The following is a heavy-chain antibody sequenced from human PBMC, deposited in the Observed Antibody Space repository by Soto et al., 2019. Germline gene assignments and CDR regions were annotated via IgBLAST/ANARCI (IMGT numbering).Heavy chain of an antibody. Sequence: PSETLSLTCTVSGGSVSSGSYYWSWIRQPSGKGLEWIGYIYYSGSTNDNPSLKSRVTISVDTSKNQFSLKLSSVTAADTAVYYCARGIEGWYQGRYYYGMDVWGQGTTVTVSS. CDR1: GGSVSSGSYY. V-gene: IGHV4-61*01. CDR3: ARGIEGWYQGRYYYGMDV. D-gene: IGHD6-19*01. CDR2: IYYSGST. J-gene: IGHJ6*02.